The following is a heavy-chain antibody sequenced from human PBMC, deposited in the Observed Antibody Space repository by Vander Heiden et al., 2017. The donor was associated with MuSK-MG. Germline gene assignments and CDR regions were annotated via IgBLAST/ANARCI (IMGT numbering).Heavy chain of an antibody. CDR3: ARDPTYSNSWNEVWFDP. V-gene: IGHV3-30*19. Sequence: QVQLVESGGGVVQPGRSLRLSCAASGFSVNNYGMHWVRQAPGKGLEWMAVISYDGSYKVYADSVKGRFTISRDSSKNTLYLQMNSLRVEDTAEYFCARDPTYSNSWNEVWFDPWGQGTLVTVSS. CDR1: GFSVNNYG. CDR2: ISYDGSYK. J-gene: IGHJ5*02. D-gene: IGHD1-20*01.